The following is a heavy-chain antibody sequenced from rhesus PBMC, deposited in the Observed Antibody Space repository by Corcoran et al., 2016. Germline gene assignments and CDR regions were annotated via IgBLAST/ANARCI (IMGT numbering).Heavy chain of an antibody. CDR2: IDGSLRPT. CDR3: ARDPATGYFDF. Sequence: QVQLQESGPGLVKPSETLSLICIVSGDSISANWWSWIRQPPGEGLDWIGEIDGSLRPTKYSPSLKWRVTSSRGASRNQLSLKVTSVTAADTAVYYCARDPATGYFDFWGQGVLVPVSS. CDR1: GDSISANW. J-gene: IGHJ4*01. V-gene: IGHV4-80*01. D-gene: IGHD6-31*01.